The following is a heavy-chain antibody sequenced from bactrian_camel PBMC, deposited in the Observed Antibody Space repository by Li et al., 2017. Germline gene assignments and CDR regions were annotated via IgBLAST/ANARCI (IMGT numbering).Heavy chain of an antibody. Sequence: VQLVESGGGSVQAGGSLALSCAARGFSVGRFCMGWFRQAPGKEREEVAHIDNDGTTDHAHSVKGRFTISQDRANYKLYLQMEDLRPEDTAMYYCASGNNPYRCPWESYVYWGQGTQVTVS. CDR2: IDNDGTT. CDR3: ASGNNPYRCPWESYVY. V-gene: IGHV3S55*01. CDR1: GFSVGRFC. J-gene: IGHJ4*01. D-gene: IGHD1*01.